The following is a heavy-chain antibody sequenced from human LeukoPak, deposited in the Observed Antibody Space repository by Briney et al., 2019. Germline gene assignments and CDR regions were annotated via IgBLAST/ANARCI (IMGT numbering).Heavy chain of an antibody. CDR1: GFTFSSYA. CDR3: AKGGSGSCYSQPDD. CDR2: ICGSGGST. V-gene: IGHV3-23*01. J-gene: IGHJ4*02. Sequence: GGSLRLSCAASGFTFSSYAMSWVRQVPGKGLEWVSAICGSGGSTYYADSVKGRFTISRDNSKNTLYLQVDSLRAEDTAVYYRAKGGSGSCYSQPDDWGQGTLVTVSS. D-gene: IGHD2-15*01.